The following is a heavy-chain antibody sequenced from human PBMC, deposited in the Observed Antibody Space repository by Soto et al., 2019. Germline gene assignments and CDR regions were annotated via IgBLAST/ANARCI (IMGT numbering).Heavy chain of an antibody. Sequence: PGEPLKISCQAFEYSFPIYWISWVRQKPGGGLEWMGRIDPSDSFATYSPSFQGHVTISADKSTRTVYLEWRSLQASDTATYYCARHQSDSGNSNFDFWGQGTPVTVSS. CDR3: ARHQSDSGNSNFDF. D-gene: IGHD3-10*01. CDR2: IDPSDSFA. J-gene: IGHJ4*02. V-gene: IGHV5-10-1*01. CDR1: EYSFPIYW.